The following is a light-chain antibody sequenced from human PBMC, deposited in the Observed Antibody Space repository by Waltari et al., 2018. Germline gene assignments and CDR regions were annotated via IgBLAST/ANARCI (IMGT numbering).Light chain of an antibody. CDR3: GQGAHLPS. CDR1: QSLVHSNGNTY. Sequence: DVVMTQSPLSLPIPPGQPASIPCRSSQSLVHSNGNTYLSWYHQKPGQPPRLLIYQVSNRYSGVPDRFSGSGSGTEFTLKISRVEAEDVGLYYCGQGAHLPSFGQGTKVEIK. CDR2: QVS. J-gene: IGKJ2*03. V-gene: IGKV2-30*02.